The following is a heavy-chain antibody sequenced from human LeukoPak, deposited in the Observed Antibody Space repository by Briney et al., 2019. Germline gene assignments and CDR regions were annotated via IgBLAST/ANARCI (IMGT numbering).Heavy chain of an antibody. V-gene: IGHV3-9*01. CDR3: AKDIASTVTTFDY. CDR2: ISWNSGSI. D-gene: IGHD4-17*01. CDR1: RFTFEDYA. Sequence: GGSLRLSCAASRFTFEDYAMHWVRQTPGKGLEWVAGISWNSGSIGYADSVKGRFTISRDNAKNSLYLQMNSLRAEDTALYYCAKDIASTVTTFDYWGQGTLVTVSS. J-gene: IGHJ4*02.